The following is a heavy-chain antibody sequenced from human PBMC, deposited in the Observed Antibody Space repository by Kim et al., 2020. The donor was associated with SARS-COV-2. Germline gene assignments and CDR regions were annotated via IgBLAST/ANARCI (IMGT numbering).Heavy chain of an antibody. D-gene: IGHD1-26*01. Sequence: ASVKVSCKASGYTFTTYAMHWVRQPPGQRPQWMGWISAGNDNTRYLEKLQGRVTITRDTSASTVYMDLSSLTSEDTAVYYCARAPGSYPYFDYWGQGTLVTVSS. CDR2: ISAGNDNT. CDR3: ARAPGSYPYFDY. J-gene: IGHJ4*02. CDR1: GYTFTTYA. V-gene: IGHV1-3*01.